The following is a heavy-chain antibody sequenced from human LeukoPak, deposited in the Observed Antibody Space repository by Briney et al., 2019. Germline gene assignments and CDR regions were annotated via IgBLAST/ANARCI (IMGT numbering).Heavy chain of an antibody. V-gene: IGHV4-39*07. Sequence: SETLSLTCTVSGGSISSSSYYWGWIRQPPGKGLEWIGSIYYSGSTYYNPSLKSRVTISVDTSKNQFSLKLSSVTAADTAVYYCADGTQPYYFDYWGQGTLVTVSS. D-gene: IGHD1-14*01. CDR1: GGSISSSSYY. CDR3: ADGTQPYYFDY. CDR2: IYYSGST. J-gene: IGHJ4*02.